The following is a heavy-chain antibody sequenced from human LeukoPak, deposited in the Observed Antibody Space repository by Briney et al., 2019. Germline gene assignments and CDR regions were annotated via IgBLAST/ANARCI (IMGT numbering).Heavy chain of an antibody. Sequence: GGSPRLSCAASGFTFNSYAMSWVRQAPGKGLEWVSTMSATVITAFYADSVKGRFAISRHNSNKTLYLQMNNLTAEDTAVYYCARAPYYFDSRGYYYFDSWGQGAQVTVSS. CDR1: GFTFNSYA. CDR2: MSATVITA. D-gene: IGHD3-22*01. V-gene: IGHV3-23*01. J-gene: IGHJ4*02. CDR3: ARAPYYFDSRGYYYFDS.